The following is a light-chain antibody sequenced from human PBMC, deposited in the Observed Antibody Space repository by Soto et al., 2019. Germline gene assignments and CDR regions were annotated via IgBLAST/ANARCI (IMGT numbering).Light chain of an antibody. CDR1: SSNIGSNY. V-gene: IGLV1-47*01. CDR3: AAWDDSLSGQV. Sequence: QSVLTQAPSASGTPGQGVTISCSGSSSNIGSNYVYWYQQLPGTAPKLLIYRSNLWPSGVPDRFSGSKSGTSASLAISGLRSEDEADYYCAAWDDSLSGQVFGTGTKLTVL. J-gene: IGLJ1*01. CDR2: RSN.